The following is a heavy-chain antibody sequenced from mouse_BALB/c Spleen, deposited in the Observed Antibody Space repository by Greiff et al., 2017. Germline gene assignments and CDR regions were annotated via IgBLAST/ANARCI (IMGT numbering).Heavy chain of an antibody. D-gene: IGHD1-1*01. V-gene: IGHV1-63*02. CDR2: IYPGGGYT. J-gene: IGHJ4*01. CDR3: ARLDYYGSRNYAMDY. Sequence: VQLVESGAELAKPGASVKMSCKASGYTFTNYWLGWVKQRPGHGLEWIGDIYPGGGYTNYNEKFKVKATLTADTSSSTAYMQLSSLTSEDSAVYFCARLDYYGSRNYAMDYWGQGTSVTVSS. CDR1: GYTFTNYW.